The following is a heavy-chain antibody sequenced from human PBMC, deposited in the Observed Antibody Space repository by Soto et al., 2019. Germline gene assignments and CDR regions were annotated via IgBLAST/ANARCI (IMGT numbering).Heavy chain of an antibody. D-gene: IGHD6-19*01. CDR3: TRLPGPLVAVLYIYPLDGREAMSDVDV. CDR2: VSFDGSNK. V-gene: IGHV3-30-3*01. Sequence: QMQLVESGGGVVQPGGSLRLSCAASGFTFNYYPMHWVRQAPGKGLEWVAVVSFDGSNKYYEDSVKGRFTISKDNSKNQLYLQMDSLKREDTAVYYCTRLPGPLVAVLYIYPLDGREAMSDVDVWGQGTTVTVSS. J-gene: IGHJ6*02. CDR1: GFTFNYYP.